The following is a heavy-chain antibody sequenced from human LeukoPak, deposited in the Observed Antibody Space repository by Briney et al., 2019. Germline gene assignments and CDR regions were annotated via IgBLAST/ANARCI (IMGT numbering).Heavy chain of an antibody. CDR3: ARDRRSGSSRDFDY. CDR1: GGTFSSYA. D-gene: IGHD6-6*01. Sequence: ASVKVSCKASGGTFSSYAISWVRQAPGQGLEWMGGIIPIFGTANYAQKFQGRVTITADESTSTAYMELSSLRSEDTAVYYCARDRRSGSSRDFDYWGQGTLVTVSS. CDR2: IIPIFGTA. J-gene: IGHJ4*02. V-gene: IGHV1-69*13.